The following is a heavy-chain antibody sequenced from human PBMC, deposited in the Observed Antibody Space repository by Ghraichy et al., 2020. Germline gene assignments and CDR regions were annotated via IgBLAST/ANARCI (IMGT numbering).Heavy chain of an antibody. CDR2: IKEDGSQT. CDR3: ARHRNYNAFDY. V-gene: IGHV3-7*01. Sequence: SCAASGFSFSSSWMNWVRQAPGKGPEWVASIKEDGSQTYYEDSVKGRFTISRDNARNSLFLQMNSLRAEDTAVYYCARHRNYNAFDYWGQGTLVTVSS. CDR1: GFSFSSSW. D-gene: IGHD3-10*01. J-gene: IGHJ4*02.